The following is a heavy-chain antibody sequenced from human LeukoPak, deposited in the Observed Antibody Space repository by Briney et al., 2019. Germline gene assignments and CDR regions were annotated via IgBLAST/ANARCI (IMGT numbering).Heavy chain of an antibody. V-gene: IGHV4-59*05. CDR2: IYYSGST. D-gene: IGHD2/OR15-2a*01. CDR3: ARLNMGYYYMDV. J-gene: IGHJ6*03. CDR1: GDSISSHY. Sequence: SETLSLTCTVSGDSISSHYWSWIRQPPGKGLEWIGSIYYSGSTYYNPSLKSRVTISVDTSKNQFSLKLSSVTAADTAVYYCARLNMGYYYMDVWGKGTTVTISS.